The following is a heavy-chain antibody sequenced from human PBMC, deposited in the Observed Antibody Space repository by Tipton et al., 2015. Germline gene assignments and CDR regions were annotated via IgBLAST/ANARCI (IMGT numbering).Heavy chain of an antibody. V-gene: IGHV3-21*06. CDR3: ARAVVVAGVHWSFDL. CDR2: ISSRSSDI. CDR1: GFTFSSYS. Sequence: SLRLSCAASGFTFSSYSMNWVRQAPGKGLECVSSISSRSSDIYYADSLKGRFTISRDNAKNSVELQMNSLRAEDTAVYYCARAVVVAGVHWSFDLWGRGTLVTVSS. J-gene: IGHJ2*01. D-gene: IGHD2-15*01.